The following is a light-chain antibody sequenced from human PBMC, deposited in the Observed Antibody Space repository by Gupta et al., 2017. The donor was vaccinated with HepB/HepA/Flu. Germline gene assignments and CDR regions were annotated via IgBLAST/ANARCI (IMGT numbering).Light chain of an antibody. CDR2: DVS. J-gene: IGLJ2*01. Sequence: QSALTQPASVSGSPGQSVTISCSGTSSDVGYYNYVSWYQQYPGKAPKLMIYDVSYRPSGVSNRLSGSKSANTASLTISGLQAEDEADYYCSAYTSRNTLLFGGGTKLTVL. V-gene: IGLV2-14*01. CDR1: SSDVGYYNY. CDR3: SAYTSRNTLL.